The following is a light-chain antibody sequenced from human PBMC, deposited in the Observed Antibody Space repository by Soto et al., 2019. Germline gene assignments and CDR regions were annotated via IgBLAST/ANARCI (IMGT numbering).Light chain of an antibody. CDR3: SSYAGSNIVV. CDR1: SSDVGGYNF. J-gene: IGLJ2*01. CDR2: EVS. Sequence: QSALTQPPSASGSPGQSVTISCTGTSSDVGGYNFVSWYQQQPGKAPKLMIYEVSERPSGVPDRFSGSKSDNTASLTVSGLQAEDEADYYCSSYAGSNIVVFGGGTKLTVL. V-gene: IGLV2-8*01.